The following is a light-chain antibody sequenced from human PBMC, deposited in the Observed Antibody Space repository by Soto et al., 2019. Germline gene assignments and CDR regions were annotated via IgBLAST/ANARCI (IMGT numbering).Light chain of an antibody. CDR2: DVS. V-gene: IGKV3-11*01. Sequence: EIVLTQSPATLSLSPGERATLSCRASHYVGISLAWYQQKPGQAPRLLIWDVSNRTTGIPARFSGSGSGTDFTLTITSLEPEESAVYYCQQRSAWPLSFGGGTRVEIK. CDR1: HYVGIS. CDR3: QQRSAWPLS. J-gene: IGKJ4*01.